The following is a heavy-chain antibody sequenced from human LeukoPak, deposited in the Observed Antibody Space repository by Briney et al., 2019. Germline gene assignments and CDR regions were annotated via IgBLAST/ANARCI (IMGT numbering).Heavy chain of an antibody. D-gene: IGHD3-10*01. CDR3: ARSRGTFGEGEYFQH. CDR2: IIPILGIA. Sequence: SVKVSCKASGGTFSSYAISWVRQAPGQGLEWMGRIIPILGIANYAQKFQGRVTITADKSTSTAYMELSSLRAEDTAVYYCARSRGTFGEGEYFQHGGQGTLVTVSS. CDR1: GGTFSSYA. J-gene: IGHJ1*01. V-gene: IGHV1-69*04.